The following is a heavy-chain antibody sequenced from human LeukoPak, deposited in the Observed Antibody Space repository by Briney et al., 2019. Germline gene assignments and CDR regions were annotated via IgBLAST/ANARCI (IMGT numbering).Heavy chain of an antibody. D-gene: IGHD3-10*01. CDR1: GGSFSGYY. V-gene: IGHV4-34*01. J-gene: IGHJ4*02. Sequence: SETLSLTCAVYGGSFSGYYWSWIRQPPGEGLEWIGEINHSGSTNYNPSLKSRVTISVDTSKNQFSLKLSSVTAADTAVYYCARAMGSTSFYYWGQGTLVTVSS. CDR3: ARAMGSTSFYY. CDR2: INHSGST.